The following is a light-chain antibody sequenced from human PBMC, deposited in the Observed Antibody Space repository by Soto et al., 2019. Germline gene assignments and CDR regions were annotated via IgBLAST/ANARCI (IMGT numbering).Light chain of an antibody. CDR1: SSDVGGYNY. Sequence: QSVLTQPRSVSGSPGQSVTISCTGSSSDVGGYNYVSWYQQHPGKAPKLMIYDVSKRPSGVPDLFSGSKSGNTASLTISGLHAEDEADYYCCSYAGSYSYVFGTGTKLTVL. V-gene: IGLV2-11*01. CDR2: DVS. CDR3: CSYAGSYSYV. J-gene: IGLJ1*01.